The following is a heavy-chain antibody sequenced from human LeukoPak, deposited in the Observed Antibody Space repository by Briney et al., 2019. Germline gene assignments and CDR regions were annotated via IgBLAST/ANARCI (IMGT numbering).Heavy chain of an antibody. Sequence: GRSLRLSCAASGFTFSSYAMHWVRQAPGKGLEWVAVISYDGSNKYYADSVKGRFTISSDNSKNTLYLQMNSLRAEDTAVYYCARDSYGSGSYNFDYWGQGTLVTVSS. V-gene: IGHV3-30-3*01. CDR3: ARDSYGSGSYNFDY. D-gene: IGHD3-10*01. CDR1: GFTFSSYA. CDR2: ISYDGSNK. J-gene: IGHJ4*02.